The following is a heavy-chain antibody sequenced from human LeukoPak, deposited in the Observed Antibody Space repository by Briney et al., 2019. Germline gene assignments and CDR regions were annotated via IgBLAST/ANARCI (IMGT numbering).Heavy chain of an antibody. CDR2: ISGSGSNK. CDR1: GFTFSRYG. CDR3: AKDRRTLSGSDI. Sequence: PGGSVRLSCVVCGFTFSRYGMRWVGQAPGKGVEGVAGISGSGSNKYYVESVKGGLTIYRENSKKTVYMEMNSLRAEDTAVYSCAKDRRTLSGSDIWGQGTMVTVSS. V-gene: IGHV3-23*01. D-gene: IGHD3-10*01. J-gene: IGHJ3*02.